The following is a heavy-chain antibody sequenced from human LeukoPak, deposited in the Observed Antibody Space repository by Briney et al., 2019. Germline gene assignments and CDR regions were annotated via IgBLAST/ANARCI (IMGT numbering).Heavy chain of an antibody. CDR1: GFTFSSYE. V-gene: IGHV3-48*03. J-gene: IGHJ4*02. Sequence: GGSLILSCAASGFTFSSYEMNWVRQAPGKGLEWVSYISSSGSTIYYADSVKGRFTISRDNAKKTLYLQMNSLRAEDTAVYYCAGYFDIAVAGTRGHFDYWGQGTLVTVSS. CDR2: ISSSGSTI. D-gene: IGHD6-19*01. CDR3: AGYFDIAVAGTRGHFDY.